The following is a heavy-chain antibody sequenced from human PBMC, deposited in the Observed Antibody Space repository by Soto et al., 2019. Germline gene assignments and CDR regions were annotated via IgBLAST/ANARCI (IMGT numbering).Heavy chain of an antibody. CDR2: INHSGST. CDR3: ARERYTSIAARPFDP. V-gene: IGHV4-34*01. J-gene: IGHJ5*02. CDR1: GGSFSGYY. Sequence: SETLSLTCAVYGGSFSGYYWSWIRQPPGKGLEWIGEINHSGSTNYNPSLKSRVTISVDTSKNQFSLKLSSVTAADTAVYYCARERYTSIAARPFDPWGQGTLVTVSS. D-gene: IGHD6-6*01.